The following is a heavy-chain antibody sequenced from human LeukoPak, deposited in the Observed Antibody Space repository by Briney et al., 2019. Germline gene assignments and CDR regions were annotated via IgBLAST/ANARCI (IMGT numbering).Heavy chain of an antibody. V-gene: IGHV1-69*13. D-gene: IGHD6-13*01. Sequence: SVKVSCKASGGTFISYAISWVRQAPGQGLEWMGGIIPIFGTANYAQKFQGRVTITADESTSTAYMELSSLRSEDTAVYYCARSHPWEWQQLVPMDLPNYYFDYWGQGTLVTVSS. J-gene: IGHJ4*02. CDR1: GGTFISYA. CDR2: IIPIFGTA. CDR3: ARSHPWEWQQLVPMDLPNYYFDY.